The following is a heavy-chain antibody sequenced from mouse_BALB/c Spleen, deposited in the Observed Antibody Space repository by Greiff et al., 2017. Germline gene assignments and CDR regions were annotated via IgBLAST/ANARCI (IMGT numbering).Heavy chain of an antibody. J-gene: IGHJ4*01. CDR1: GFTFSSYA. Sequence: EVKLVESGGGLVKPGGSLKLSCAASGFTFSSYAMSWVRQTPEKRLEWVASISSGGSTYYPDSVKGRFTISRDNTRNILYLQMSSLRSEDTAMYYCAREGGLRYAMDYWGQGTSVTVSS. V-gene: IGHV5-6-5*01. CDR2: ISSGGST. CDR3: AREGGLRYAMDY. D-gene: IGHD2-4*01.